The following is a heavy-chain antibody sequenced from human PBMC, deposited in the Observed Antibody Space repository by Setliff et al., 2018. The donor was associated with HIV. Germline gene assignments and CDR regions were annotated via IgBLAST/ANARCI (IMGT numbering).Heavy chain of an antibody. CDR2: IHPYTGDT. V-gene: IGHV1-18*01. CDR3: ARCYYDSSGPTDAFDI. J-gene: IGHJ3*02. CDR1: GYAFSSYG. Sequence: RASVKVSCKAFGYAFSSYGINWLRQAPGQGLEWMGWIHPYTGDTDQGQKVQGRLTMTTDTSTNTAYMELTSLRSDDTAVYYCARCYYDSSGPTDAFDIWGQGTVVTVSS. D-gene: IGHD3-22*01.